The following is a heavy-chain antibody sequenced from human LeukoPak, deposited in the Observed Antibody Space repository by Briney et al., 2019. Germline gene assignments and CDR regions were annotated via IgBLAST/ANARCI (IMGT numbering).Heavy chain of an antibody. CDR2: INPNSGGT. V-gene: IGHV1-2*02. CDR1: GYTFTGYF. J-gene: IGHJ4*02. Sequence: ASVKVSCKASGYTFTGYFMHWVRQAPGQGLEWMGWINPNSGGTNYAQKFQGSVTMTRDTSISTAYMELSRLRSEDTAVYYCARVSRYYFDYWGQGTLVTVSS. CDR3: ARVSRYYFDY.